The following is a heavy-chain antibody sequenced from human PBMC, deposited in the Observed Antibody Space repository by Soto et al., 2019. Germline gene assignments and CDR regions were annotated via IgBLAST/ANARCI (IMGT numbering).Heavy chain of an antibody. CDR2: ISSDGSST. V-gene: IGHV3-74*01. Sequence: GGSLRLSCAASGFTFNTYWMHWVRQAPGKGLVWVSRISSDGSSTTYADSVKGRFTISRDNAKNTLYLQVNSLRAEDTAVYYCARVADADSYYIPYYYMDVWGEGTTVTVSS. CDR3: ARVADADSYYIPYYYMDV. CDR1: GFTFNTYW. D-gene: IGHD3-10*01. J-gene: IGHJ6*03.